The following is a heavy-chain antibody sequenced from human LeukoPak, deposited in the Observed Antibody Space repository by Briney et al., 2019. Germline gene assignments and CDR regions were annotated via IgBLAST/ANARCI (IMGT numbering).Heavy chain of an antibody. CDR2: ISAYNGNT. Sequence: GASVKVSCKASGYTFTSYGISWVRQAPGQGLEWMGWISAYNGNTNYAQKLQGRVTMTTDTSTSTAYMELRSLRSDDTAVYYCARPGPPVVVTASNYYYYYSMDVWGQGTTVTVSS. D-gene: IGHD2-21*02. V-gene: IGHV1-18*01. J-gene: IGHJ6*02. CDR3: ARPGPPVVVTASNYYYYYSMDV. CDR1: GYTFTSYG.